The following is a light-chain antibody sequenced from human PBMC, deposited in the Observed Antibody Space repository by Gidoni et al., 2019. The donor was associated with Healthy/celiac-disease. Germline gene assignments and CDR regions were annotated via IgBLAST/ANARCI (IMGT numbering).Light chain of an antibody. CDR2: GAS. J-gene: IGKJ4*01. Sequence: EIVLTQSPGTLSLSPGERATLSCRASQSVSSSYLAWYQQNPGQAPRLLIYGASSRATGIPDRFSGSGSGTDFTLTISRLEPEDFAVYYCQQYGSSPHFGGGIKVEIK. CDR1: QSVSSSY. CDR3: QQYGSSPH. V-gene: IGKV3-20*01.